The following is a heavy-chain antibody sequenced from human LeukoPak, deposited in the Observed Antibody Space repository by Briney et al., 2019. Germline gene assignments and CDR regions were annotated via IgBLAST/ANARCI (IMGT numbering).Heavy chain of an antibody. J-gene: IGHJ5*02. CDR2: ISAYNGNT. CDR1: GYTFTSYG. V-gene: IGHV1-18*01. D-gene: IGHD3-10*01. Sequence: GASVKVSCKASGYTFTSYGISWVRQAPGQGLEWMGWISAYNGNTNYAQKLQGRVTMTTDTSMGTAYMELRSLRSDDTAVYYCARNYGSGSYKHWFDPWGQGTLVTVSS. CDR3: ARNYGSGSYKHWFDP.